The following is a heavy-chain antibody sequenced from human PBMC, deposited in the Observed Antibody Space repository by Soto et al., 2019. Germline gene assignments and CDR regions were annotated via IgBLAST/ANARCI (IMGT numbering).Heavy chain of an antibody. CDR3: AIRNLAARIY. J-gene: IGHJ4*02. V-gene: IGHV3-30-3*01. CDR2: ISYDGSNK. D-gene: IGHD6-6*01. CDR1: GFTFSSYA. Sequence: GGSLRLSCAASGFTFSSYAMHWVRQAPGKGLEWVAVISYDGSNKYYADSVKGRFTISRDNSKNTLYLQMNSLRAEDTAVYYCAIRNLAARIYWGQGTLVTVSS.